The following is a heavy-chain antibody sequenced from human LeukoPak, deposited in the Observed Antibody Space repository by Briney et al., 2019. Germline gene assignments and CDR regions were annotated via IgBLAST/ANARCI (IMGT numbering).Heavy chain of an antibody. Sequence: GASVKVSCKVSGYTLTELSMHWVRQAPGKGLEWMGGFDPEDGETIYAQKFQGRVTMTEDTSTDTAYMELSSLRSEDTAVYYCATDHVWGSYRRYYYYYGMDVWGQGTTVTVSS. V-gene: IGHV1-24*01. CDR2: FDPEDGET. CDR1: GYTLTELS. D-gene: IGHD3-16*02. CDR3: ATDHVWGSYRRYYYYYGMDV. J-gene: IGHJ6*02.